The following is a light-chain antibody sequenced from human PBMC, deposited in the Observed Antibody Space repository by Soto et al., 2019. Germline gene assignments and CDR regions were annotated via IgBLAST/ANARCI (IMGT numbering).Light chain of an antibody. CDR3: QQSHSTPPYT. V-gene: IGKV1-39*01. CDR2: AAS. J-gene: IGKJ2*01. Sequence: DIQMTQSPSSLSASVGDRVTITCRASQSISNYLSWYQQKPGKAPKLLIYAASSLQSGVPSRFSGSGSGADFTLTISTLQPEDFATYYCQQSHSTPPYTFGQGTKLEIK. CDR1: QSISNY.